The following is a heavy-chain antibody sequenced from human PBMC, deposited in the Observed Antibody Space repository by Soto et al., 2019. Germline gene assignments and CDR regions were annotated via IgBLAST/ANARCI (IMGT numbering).Heavy chain of an antibody. CDR1: GSTFSSYW. CDR3: ASAVWGSGY. D-gene: IGHD7-27*01. V-gene: IGHV3-74*01. CDR2: INTAGSST. J-gene: IGHJ4*02. Sequence: GGSLRLSCTASGSTFSSYWMHWVRQAPGKGLVWVSRINTAGSSTTYADSVKGRFTISRDNAKNMLYLQMNSLRTEDTAVYYCASAVWGSGYWGQGTLVTVSS.